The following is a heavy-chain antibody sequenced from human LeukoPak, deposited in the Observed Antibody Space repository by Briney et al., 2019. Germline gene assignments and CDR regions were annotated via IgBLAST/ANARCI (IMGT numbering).Heavy chain of an antibody. J-gene: IGHJ4*02. CDR2: IDSGGST. CDR3: ARVSYDSSGYYFDY. D-gene: IGHD3-22*01. V-gene: IGHV3-53*01. CDR1: GFTVSSNY. Sequence: RGSLRLFCAASGFTVSSNYMSWVRQAPGKGLEWVSVIDSGGSTYYADSVKGRFTISRDNSKNTLYLQMNSLRAEDTAVYYCARVSYDSSGYYFDYWGQGTLVTVSS.